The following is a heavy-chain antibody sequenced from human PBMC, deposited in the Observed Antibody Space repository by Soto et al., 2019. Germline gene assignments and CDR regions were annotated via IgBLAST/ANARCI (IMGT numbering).Heavy chain of an antibody. D-gene: IGHD1-1*01. J-gene: IGHJ4*02. CDR3: ARGRYGDY. V-gene: IGHV1-18*01. Sequence: QVHLVQSGAEVKKPGASVKVSCTGSGYTFTSYGITWVRQAPGQGLEWMGWISAHNGNTDYAQKLQGRVTVTRDTSTSTAYLELRSLRSDDTAVYYCARGRYGDYWGQGDRVTVSS. CDR1: GYTFTSYG. CDR2: ISAHNGNT.